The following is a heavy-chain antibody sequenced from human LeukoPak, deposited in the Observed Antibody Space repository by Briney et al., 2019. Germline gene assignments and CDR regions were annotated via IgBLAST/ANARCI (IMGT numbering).Heavy chain of an antibody. D-gene: IGHD5-12*01. Sequence: GESLRLSCAASGFTFTTYWLGWVRQPPGKGLEWVANIKQDGTEKYYVDSVKGRFTISRDNSKNTLYLLMNGLRPEDMAVYYCAKPGGYGDYDPFDYWGQGTLVTVSS. CDR3: AKPGGYGDYDPFDY. CDR1: GFTFTTYW. CDR2: IKQDGTEK. J-gene: IGHJ4*02. V-gene: IGHV3-7*01.